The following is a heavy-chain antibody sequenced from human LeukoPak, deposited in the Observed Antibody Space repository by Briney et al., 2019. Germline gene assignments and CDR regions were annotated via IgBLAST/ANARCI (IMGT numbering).Heavy chain of an antibody. Sequence: ASVKVSCMASGYTFTSYAMHWVRQAPGQRLEWMGWINAGNGNTKYSQKFQGRVTITRDTSASTAYMELSSLRSEDTAVYYCARVDSSGWYYYWGQGTLVTVSS. CDR3: ARVDSSGWYYY. D-gene: IGHD6-19*01. CDR1: GYTFTSYA. V-gene: IGHV1-3*01. CDR2: INAGNGNT. J-gene: IGHJ4*02.